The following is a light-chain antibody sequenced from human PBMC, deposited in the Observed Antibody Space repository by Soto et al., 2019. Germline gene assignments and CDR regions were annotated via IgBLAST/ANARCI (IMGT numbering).Light chain of an antibody. CDR2: EVS. V-gene: IGLV2-8*01. CDR3: SSYAGSNNFVV. Sequence: QSALTQPTSASGSLGQSVTISCTGNSSDVGGYNYVSWYQQHPGKAPKLMIYEVSKRPSGVPERFSGSKSGNTASLTVSGLQAEDEAVYYCSSYAGSNNFVVFGGGTKLTVL. J-gene: IGLJ2*01. CDR1: SSDVGGYNY.